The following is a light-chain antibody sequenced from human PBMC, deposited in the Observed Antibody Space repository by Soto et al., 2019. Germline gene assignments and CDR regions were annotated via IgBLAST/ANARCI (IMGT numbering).Light chain of an antibody. CDR3: QQSHSDSLT. J-gene: IGKJ4*01. CDR2: AAS. V-gene: IGKV1-39*01. CDR1: QSISSTY. Sequence: DIQMTQSPSSLSASVGDRVTITCRASQSISSTYLNWYQQKPGKAPKLLIYAASSLQSGVPPRFSGATSGADFTLTIDTLQPEDFATYYCQQSHSDSLTFGGGTKVEIK.